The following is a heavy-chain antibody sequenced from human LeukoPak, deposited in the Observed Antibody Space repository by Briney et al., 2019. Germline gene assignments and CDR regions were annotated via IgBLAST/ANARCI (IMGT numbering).Heavy chain of an antibody. Sequence: GASLRLSCAASGFTFSNYAMSWVRQAPGKGLEWVSAVTGSGGNTYYADSVKGRFTISRDNSKNTVFLQMNSLRAEDTAVYYCAKWGDYDVLTGYYVSDYWGQGTLVTVSS. J-gene: IGHJ4*02. CDR2: VTGSGGNT. D-gene: IGHD3-9*01. V-gene: IGHV3-23*01. CDR1: GFTFSNYA. CDR3: AKWGDYDVLTGYYVSDY.